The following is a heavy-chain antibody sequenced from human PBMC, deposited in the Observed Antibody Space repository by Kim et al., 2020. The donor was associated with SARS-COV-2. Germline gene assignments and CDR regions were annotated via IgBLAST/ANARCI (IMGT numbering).Heavy chain of an antibody. Sequence: GGSLRLSCAASGFTFSSYAMSWVRQAPGKGLEWVSAISGSGGSTYYADSVKGRFTISRDNSKNTLYLQMNSLRAEDTAVYYCAKYLINFGGDYYSAADVYYDFDYWGQGTLVTVSS. CDR2: ISGSGGST. CDR1: GFTFSSYA. CDR3: AKYLINFGGDYYSAADVYYDFDY. V-gene: IGHV3-23*01. D-gene: IGHD2-21*02. J-gene: IGHJ4*01.